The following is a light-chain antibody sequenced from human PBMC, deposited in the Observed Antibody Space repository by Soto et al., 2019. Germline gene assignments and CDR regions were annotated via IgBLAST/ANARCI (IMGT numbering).Light chain of an antibody. CDR2: DAS. Sequence: EIVLTQSPATLSLSPGERATLSCRASQSVSSYLAWYQQKPGQAPRLLIYDASTRATGIPASFSGSGSGTDFTLTISSLEPEDFAVYYCQQRSNWRFTFGPGTKVDIK. CDR1: QSVSSY. J-gene: IGKJ3*01. CDR3: QQRSNWRFT. V-gene: IGKV3-11*01.